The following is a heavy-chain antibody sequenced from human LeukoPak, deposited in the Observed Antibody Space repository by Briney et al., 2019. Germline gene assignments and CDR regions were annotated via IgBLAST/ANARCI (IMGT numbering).Heavy chain of an antibody. Sequence: PGGSLRLSCAASGFTFSSYWMHWVRQAPGKGLVWVSRINSDGSSTSYADSVKGRFTISRDNAKNTLYLQMNSLRAEDTAVYYCAREPRSLGGLWYYYYMDVWGKGTTVTVSS. CDR1: GFTFSSYW. V-gene: IGHV3-74*01. CDR3: AREPRSLGGLWYYYYMDV. D-gene: IGHD4-23*01. J-gene: IGHJ6*03. CDR2: INSDGSST.